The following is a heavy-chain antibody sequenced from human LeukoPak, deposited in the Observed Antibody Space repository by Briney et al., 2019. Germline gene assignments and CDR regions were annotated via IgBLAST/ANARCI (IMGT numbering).Heavy chain of an antibody. V-gene: IGHV3-15*01. CDR2: VKSKTDGGTT. J-gene: IGHJ4*02. D-gene: IGHD5-18*01. CDR3: TTGTWIQLWLPDY. Sequence: PGGSLRLSCAASGFTFNNAWMSWVRQAPGKGLEWVGHVKSKTDGGTTDYATPVKGRFSISRDDSKNTLFLQMNSLKTEDTAVYYRTTGTWIQLWLPDYWGQGTLVTVSS. CDR1: GFTFNNAW.